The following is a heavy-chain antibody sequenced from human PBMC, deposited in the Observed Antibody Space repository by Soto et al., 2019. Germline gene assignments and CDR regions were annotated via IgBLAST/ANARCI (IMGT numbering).Heavy chain of an antibody. J-gene: IGHJ4*02. D-gene: IGHD1-1*01. CDR1: GGTIRSGGYS. V-gene: IGHV4-61*08. CDR2: IHFSGNI. CDR3: ARGRDLYKTGNC. Sequence: TSETMSLTCTVSGGTIRSGGYSWTWKHQHPGKGLEGIGDIHFSGNINYNPSLKSRVTISIDTSKNQFSLELRSVTAADTAFYYCARGRDLYKTGNCWGQGTQVT.